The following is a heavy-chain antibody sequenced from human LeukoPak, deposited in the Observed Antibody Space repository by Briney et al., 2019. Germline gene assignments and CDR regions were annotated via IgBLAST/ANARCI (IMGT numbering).Heavy chain of an antibody. D-gene: IGHD5-18*01. J-gene: IGHJ4*02. CDR2: VTPTFGPP. Sequence: SVKVSCKASGDTFSRYAIAWVRQAPGQGLEWMGGVTPTFGPPSYAQRFQGRVTISTDESTSTDYLELSSLTSDDTAIYYCARRKSFGEFTYGPPLDWGQGTLVTVSS. CDR1: GDTFSRYA. V-gene: IGHV1-69*05. CDR3: ARRKSFGEFTYGPPLD.